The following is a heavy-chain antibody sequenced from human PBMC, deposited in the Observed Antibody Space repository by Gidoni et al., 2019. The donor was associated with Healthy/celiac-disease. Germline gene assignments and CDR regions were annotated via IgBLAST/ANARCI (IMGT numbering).Heavy chain of an antibody. J-gene: IGHJ6*03. D-gene: IGHD3-3*01. CDR3: ARTIFGVVKYYYMDV. CDR2: IYYSGST. Sequence: QVQLQESGPGLVKPSETLSLTCTVFGGSISSYYWSWIRQPPGKGLEWIGYIYYSGSTNYNPSLKSRVIISVDTSKNQFSLKLSSVTAADTAVYYCARTIFGVVKYYYMDVWGKGTTVTVSS. V-gene: IGHV4-59*01. CDR1: GGSISSYY.